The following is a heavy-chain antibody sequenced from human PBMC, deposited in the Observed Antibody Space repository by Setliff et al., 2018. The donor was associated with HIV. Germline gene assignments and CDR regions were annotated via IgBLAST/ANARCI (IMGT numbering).Heavy chain of an antibody. Sequence: VKVSCKASGGTFSSYAISRVRQAPGQGLEWMGWINPNSGGTNYAQKFQGRVTMTRDTSISTAYMELSRLRSDDTAVYYCARGMDYYDTSGYYQYYFDYWGQGTLVTVSS. D-gene: IGHD3-22*01. V-gene: IGHV1-2*02. CDR2: INPNSGGT. CDR3: ARGMDYYDTSGYYQYYFDY. J-gene: IGHJ4*02. CDR1: GGTFSSYA.